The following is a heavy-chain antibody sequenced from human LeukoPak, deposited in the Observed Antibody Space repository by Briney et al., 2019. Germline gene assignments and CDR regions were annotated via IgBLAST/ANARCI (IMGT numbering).Heavy chain of an antibody. CDR3: ARVKDSSGWYTRAPFDY. Sequence: GGSLRLSCAASGFTLSSHWMSWVRQAPGKGLEWVANINQGGSDKYYVGSVKGRFTISRDNAKNSMYLQMNSLRAEDTAVYYRARVKDSSGWYTRAPFDYWGQGTLVTVSS. D-gene: IGHD6-19*01. V-gene: IGHV3-7*01. CDR2: INQGGSDK. CDR1: GFTLSSHW. J-gene: IGHJ4*02.